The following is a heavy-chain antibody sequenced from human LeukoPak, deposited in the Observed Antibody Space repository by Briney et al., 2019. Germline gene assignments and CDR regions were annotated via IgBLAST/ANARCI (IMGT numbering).Heavy chain of an antibody. D-gene: IGHD4-23*01. J-gene: IGHJ4*02. CDR1: GGXISIYH. CDR2: IYYTGST. V-gene: IGHV4-59*01. Sequence: SETLSLTCTVSGGXISIYHCSWLRQPPGKGLEWIVYIYYTGSTNYNPSTTYNPSLKSRVTISVDTSKNQFSLKLNSVTAADTAVYYCARGDYGGRIVPLDSWGQGTLVTVSS. CDR3: ARGDYGGRIVPLDS.